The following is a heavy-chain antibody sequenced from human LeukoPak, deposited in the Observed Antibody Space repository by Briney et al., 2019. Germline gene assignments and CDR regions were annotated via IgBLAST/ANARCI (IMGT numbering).Heavy chain of an antibody. CDR2: IYYSGST. V-gene: IGHV4-59*01. CDR3: ASSYYDPYYYGMDV. J-gene: IGHJ6*02. D-gene: IGHD3-3*01. Sequence: SETLSLTCTVSGGSISSYYWSWIRRPPGKGLEWIGYIYYSGSTNYNPSLKSRVTISVDTSKNQFSLKLSSVTAADTAVYYCASSYYDPYYYGMDVWGQGTTVTVSS. CDR1: GGSISSYY.